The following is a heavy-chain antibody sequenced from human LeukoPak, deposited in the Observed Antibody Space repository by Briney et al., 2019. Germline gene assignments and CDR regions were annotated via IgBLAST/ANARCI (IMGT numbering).Heavy chain of an antibody. D-gene: IGHD3-22*01. CDR1: GASISCDY. CDR3: ARENPSGYYNRPIDY. V-gene: IGHV4-59*01. J-gene: IGHJ4*02. CDR2: IYYRGSI. Sequence: SETLSLICTVSGASISCDYWSWIRQPPGNGLEWIGDIYYRGSIKYSPSLKSRVTMSVDTSKNQFSLKLSSVTAADTAIYYCARENPSGYYNRPIDYWGQGTLVTVSS.